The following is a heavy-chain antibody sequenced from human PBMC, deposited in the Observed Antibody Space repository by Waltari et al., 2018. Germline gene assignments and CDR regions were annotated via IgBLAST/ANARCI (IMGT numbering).Heavy chain of an antibody. CDR1: GYTLSAVS. V-gene: IGHV1-24*01. CDR2: LDHEHGET. D-gene: IGHD2-2*01. Sequence: QVQLVQSGAEVKKPGASVKVSCKVSGYTLSAVSMPWVRQAPGKGLEWRGGLDHEHGETSYAQKFQGRVTMTEDTATDTAYMEVTSLRSEDTAVYYCTTDMTSYFFEYWGQGTLVTVSS. CDR3: TTDMTSYFFEY. J-gene: IGHJ4*02.